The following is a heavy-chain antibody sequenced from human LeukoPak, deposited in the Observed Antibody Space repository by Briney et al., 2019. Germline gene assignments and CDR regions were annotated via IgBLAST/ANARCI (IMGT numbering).Heavy chain of an antibody. D-gene: IGHD6-13*01. J-gene: IGHJ3*02. CDR3: ARDCYSSCSKGYAFDI. Sequence: PSETLSLTCTVSGGSISSSSYFWGWIRQPPGKGLEWIGSIYYSGSTYYNPSLDSRVTISVDTSKNQFSLRLTSVTASDTAVYYCARDCYSSCSKGYAFDIWGQGTMVTVSS. CDR2: IYYSGST. CDR1: GGSISSSSYF. V-gene: IGHV4-39*02.